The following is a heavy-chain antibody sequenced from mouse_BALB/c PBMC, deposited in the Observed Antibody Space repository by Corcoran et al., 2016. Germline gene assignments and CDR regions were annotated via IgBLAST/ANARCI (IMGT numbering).Heavy chain of an antibody. CDR2: INTYTGEP. V-gene: IGHV9-3-1*01. CDR1: GYTFTNYG. J-gene: IGHJ4*01. CDR3: ATIFTMDY. Sequence: QIQLVQSGPELKKPGETVKISCKASGYTFTNYGMNWVKQAPGKGLKWMGWINTYTGEPTYADDFKGRFAFSLETSASTAYLQINNLKNEDTATYFCATIFTMDYWGQGTSVTVSS.